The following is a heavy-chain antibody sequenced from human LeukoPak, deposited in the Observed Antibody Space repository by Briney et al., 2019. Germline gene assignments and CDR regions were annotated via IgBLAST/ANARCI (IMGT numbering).Heavy chain of an antibody. J-gene: IGHJ1*01. CDR3: ARDHADIKGYFQY. CDR2: ISSSSSII. CDR1: GFTFSSYN. Sequence: GGSLRLSCAASGFTFSSYNMNWVRQAPGKGLEWVSYISSSSSIIYYTDSVKGRFTISRDNAKNSLYLQMNSLRAEDTAVYFCARDHADIKGYFQYWGQGTLVTVSS. V-gene: IGHV3-21*05.